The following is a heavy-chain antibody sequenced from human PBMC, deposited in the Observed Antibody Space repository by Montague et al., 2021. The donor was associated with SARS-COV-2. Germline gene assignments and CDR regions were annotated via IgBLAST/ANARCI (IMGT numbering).Heavy chain of an antibody. V-gene: IGHV3-23*01. CDR1: GFIFSSYA. Sequence: SLRLSCAASGFIFSSYAMSWVRQAPGKGLEWVSTISGSGTSTSDADSVKGRFTTSRDNSKNTLYLQMNSLGAEDTALYYCAKGGRGRGSYGAAGFDYWGQRTLVTVSS. CDR3: AKGGRGRGSYGAAGFDY. D-gene: IGHD1-26*01. CDR2: ISGSGTST. J-gene: IGHJ4*02.